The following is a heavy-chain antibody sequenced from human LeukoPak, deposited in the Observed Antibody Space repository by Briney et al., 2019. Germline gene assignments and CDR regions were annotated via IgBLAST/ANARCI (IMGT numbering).Heavy chain of an antibody. Sequence: SVKVSCKASGGTFSSYAISWVRQAPGQGLEWMGRIIPIFGIVNYAQKFQGRVTITADKSTSTAYMELSSLRSEDTAVYYCARDQAVVVAAEDYYGMDVWGQGTTVTVSS. CDR2: IIPIFGIV. J-gene: IGHJ6*02. CDR1: GGTFSSYA. V-gene: IGHV1-69*04. D-gene: IGHD2-15*01. CDR3: ARDQAVVVAAEDYYGMDV.